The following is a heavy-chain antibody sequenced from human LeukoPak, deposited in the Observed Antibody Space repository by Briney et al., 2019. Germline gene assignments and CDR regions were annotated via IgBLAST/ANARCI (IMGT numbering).Heavy chain of an antibody. D-gene: IGHD3-22*01. CDR2: INPNSGGT. V-gene: IGHV1-2*02. J-gene: IGHJ4*02. Sequence: ASVKVSCTASGSTFTGYYINWVRQAPGQGLEWMGWINPNSGGTNYAQKFQGRVTMTRDTSISTAYMELSRLRSDDTAVYYCARDSDSSGYYFDYWGQGTLVTVSS. CDR3: ARDSDSSGYYFDY. CDR1: GSTFTGYY.